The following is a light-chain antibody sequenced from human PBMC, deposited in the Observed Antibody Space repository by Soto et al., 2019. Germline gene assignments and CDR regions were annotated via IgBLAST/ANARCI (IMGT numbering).Light chain of an antibody. Sequence: EIVLTQSPATLSLSPGERATLSCRASQSVGSFLAWYQQKSGQTPRLLIYDASNRVTGIPARFSGSGSGTVFTLTISSLEPEDFAVYYCQHRANWLGTFGPGTKVDMK. V-gene: IGKV3-11*01. J-gene: IGKJ3*01. CDR3: QHRANWLGT. CDR1: QSVGSF. CDR2: DAS.